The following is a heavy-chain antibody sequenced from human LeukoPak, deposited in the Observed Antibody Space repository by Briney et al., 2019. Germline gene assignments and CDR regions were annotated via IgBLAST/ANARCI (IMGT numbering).Heavy chain of an antibody. CDR2: INNVASHI. D-gene: IGHD2-2*01. CDR3: ARERYCSSTSCQPPDY. CDR1: GFTFSSSA. Sequence: PGGSLRLSCAASGFTFSSSAMNWVRQAPGKGLEWVSSINNVASHIYYADSVKGRFTISRDNAKNSLYLQMNSLRAEDTAVYYCARERYCSSTSCQPPDYWGQGTLVTVSS. J-gene: IGHJ4*02. V-gene: IGHV3-21*01.